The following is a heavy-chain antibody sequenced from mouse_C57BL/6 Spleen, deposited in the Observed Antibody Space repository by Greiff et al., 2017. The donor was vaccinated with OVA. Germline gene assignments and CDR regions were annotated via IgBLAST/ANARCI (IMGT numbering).Heavy chain of an antibody. CDR1: GYAFSSSW. Sequence: QVQLQQSGPELVKPGASVKISCKASGYAFSSSWMNWVKQRPGKGLEWIGRIYPGDGDTNYNGKFKGKATLTADKSSSTAYMQLSSLTSEDSAVYFCARSEAYDYDGFAYWGQGTLVTVSA. CDR2: IYPGDGDT. CDR3: ARSEAYDYDGFAY. J-gene: IGHJ3*01. V-gene: IGHV1-82*01. D-gene: IGHD2-4*01.